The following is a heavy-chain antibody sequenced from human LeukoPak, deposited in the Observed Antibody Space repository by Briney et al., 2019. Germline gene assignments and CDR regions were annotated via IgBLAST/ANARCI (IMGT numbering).Heavy chain of an antibody. V-gene: IGHV3-48*03. J-gene: IGHJ4*02. CDR3: AKDGAGIAVAGTYYFDY. CDR2: ISSSGRTI. CDR1: GFTFSIYE. D-gene: IGHD6-19*01. Sequence: GGSLRLSCVASGFTFSIYEMNWVRQAPGKGLEWVSYISSSGRTIYYVDSVKGRFTISRDNSKNTLYLQMNSLRAEDTAVYYCAKDGAGIAVAGTYYFDYWAREPWSPSPQ.